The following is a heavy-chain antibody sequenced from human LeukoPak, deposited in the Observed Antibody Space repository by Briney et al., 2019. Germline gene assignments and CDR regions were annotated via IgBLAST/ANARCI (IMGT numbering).Heavy chain of an antibody. CDR1: GGSLSGYY. D-gene: IGHD3-10*01. V-gene: IGHV4-34*01. Sequence: SETLSLTCAVYGGSLSGYYWSWIRQPPGKGLEWIGEINHSGSTNYNPSLKGRVTISVDTSKNQFSLKLSSVTAADTAVYYCARGGSMVRGVIPRDYWGQGTLVIVSS. CDR2: INHSGST. CDR3: ARGGSMVRGVIPRDY. J-gene: IGHJ4*02.